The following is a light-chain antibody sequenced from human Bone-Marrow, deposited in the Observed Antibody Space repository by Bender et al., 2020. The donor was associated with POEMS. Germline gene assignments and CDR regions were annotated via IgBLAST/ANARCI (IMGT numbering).Light chain of an antibody. CDR1: TANIGNHG. CDR2: YDD. Sequence: QSVLAQPPSASGTPGQRLTIPCSGSTANIGNHGVNWYQQLPGEAPKLLIYYDDLLTPGVSDRFSASKSGTSASLAISELQSEDEALYYCSAWDDSLSGWVFGGGTKLTVL. V-gene: IGLV1-36*01. CDR3: SAWDDSLSGWV. J-gene: IGLJ3*02.